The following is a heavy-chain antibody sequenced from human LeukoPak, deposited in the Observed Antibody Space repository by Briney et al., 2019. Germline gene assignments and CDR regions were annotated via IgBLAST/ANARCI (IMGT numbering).Heavy chain of an antibody. CDR1: GFIFSNAW. CDR3: TFAAAY. Sequence: GGSLRLSCAASGFIFSNAWMNWVRQAPGKGLEWVGRIKGKSDGGTIDYAAPVQGRFTVSRDDSKNTVFLQMTSLKTEDTAIYYCTFAAAYWGQGTLVTVSS. CDR2: IKGKSDGGTI. D-gene: IGHD6-25*01. J-gene: IGHJ4*02. V-gene: IGHV3-15*01.